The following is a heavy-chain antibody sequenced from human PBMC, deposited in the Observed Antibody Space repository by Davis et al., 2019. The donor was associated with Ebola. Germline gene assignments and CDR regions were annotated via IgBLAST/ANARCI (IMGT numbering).Heavy chain of an antibody. Sequence: SETLSLTCAVSGGSISSSNWWSWVRQPPGKGLEWIGEIYHSGSTNYNPSLKSRVTISVDKSKNQFSLKLSSVTAADTAVYYCARGSYDILTGWLDYWGQRTLVTVSS. CDR1: GGSISSSNW. CDR2: IYHSGST. CDR3: ARGSYDILTGWLDY. D-gene: IGHD3-9*01. V-gene: IGHV4-4*02. J-gene: IGHJ4*02.